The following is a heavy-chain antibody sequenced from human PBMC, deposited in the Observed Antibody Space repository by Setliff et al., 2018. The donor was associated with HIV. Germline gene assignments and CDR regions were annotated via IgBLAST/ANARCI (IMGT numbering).Heavy chain of an antibody. CDR1: GLTFSNYW. Sequence: GSLRLSCAASGLTFSNYWMAWVRQAPGKGLEWVANINLDGGQRYYADSVKGRFTISRDNAKNSLFLQMNSLRAEDTGLYYCARLSPPDDYGDLGGVDYWGQGTLVTVSS. CDR2: INLDGGQR. V-gene: IGHV3-7*01. D-gene: IGHD4-17*01. J-gene: IGHJ4*02. CDR3: ARLSPPDDYGDLGGVDY.